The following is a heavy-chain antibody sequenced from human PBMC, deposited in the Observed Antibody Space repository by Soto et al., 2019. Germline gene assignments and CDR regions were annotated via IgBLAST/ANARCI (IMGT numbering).Heavy chain of an antibody. CDR2: ISGSGGST. D-gene: IGHD3-22*01. V-gene: IGHV3-23*01. CDR3: AKDLMPYYYDSSGYYPAFDY. Sequence: GGSLRLSCAASGFTFSSYAMSWVRQAPGKGLEWVSAISGSGGSTYYADSVKGRFTISRDNSKNTLYLQMNSLRAEDTAVYYCAKDLMPYYYDSSGYYPAFDYWGQGTLVTVSS. CDR1: GFTFSSYA. J-gene: IGHJ4*02.